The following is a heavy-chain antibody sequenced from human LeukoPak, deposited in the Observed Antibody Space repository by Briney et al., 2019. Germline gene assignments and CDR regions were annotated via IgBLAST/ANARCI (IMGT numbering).Heavy chain of an antibody. Sequence: PSETLSLTCTVSGGSINSSNYYGGWIRQPPGKGLEWIGSFYYGGSTYYNPSLKSRVNISVDTSRTQFSLKLSSMTAADTAVYYCASRNKIPPAFNYYDSWGQGTMVTVSS. J-gene: IGHJ4*02. V-gene: IGHV4-39*01. D-gene: IGHD2-2*02. CDR2: FYYGGST. CDR3: ASRNKIPPAFNYYDS. CDR1: GGSINSSNYY.